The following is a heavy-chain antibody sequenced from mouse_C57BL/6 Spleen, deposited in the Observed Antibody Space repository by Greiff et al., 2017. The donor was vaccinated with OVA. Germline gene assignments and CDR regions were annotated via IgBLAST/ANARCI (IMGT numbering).Heavy chain of an antibody. V-gene: IGHV1-53*01. Sequence: VQLQQPGTELVKPGASVKLSCKASGYTFTSYWMHWVKQRPGQGLEWIGNINPSNGGTNYNEKFKSKATLTVDKSSSTAYMQLSSLTSEDSAVYYCARKGTGSSGYVGFAYWGQGTLVTVSA. D-gene: IGHD3-2*02. CDR1: GYTFTSYW. CDR2: INPSNGGT. J-gene: IGHJ3*01. CDR3: ARKGTGSSGYVGFAY.